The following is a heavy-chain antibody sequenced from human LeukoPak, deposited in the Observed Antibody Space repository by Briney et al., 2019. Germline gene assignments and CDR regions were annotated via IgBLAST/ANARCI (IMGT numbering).Heavy chain of an antibody. V-gene: IGHV4-59*01. CDR1: GGSISSYY. CDR2: IYYSGST. J-gene: IGHJ4*02. CDR3: ARATYCGGDCPFDY. D-gene: IGHD2-21*02. Sequence: SETLSLTCTVSGGSISSYYWSWIRQPPGKGLEWIGYIYYSGSTNYNPSLKSRVTISVDTSKNQSSLKLSSVTAADTAVYYCARATYCGGDCPFDYWGQGTLVTVPS.